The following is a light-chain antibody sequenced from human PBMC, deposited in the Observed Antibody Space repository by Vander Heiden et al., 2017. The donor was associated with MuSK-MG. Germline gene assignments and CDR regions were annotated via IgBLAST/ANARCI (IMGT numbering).Light chain of an antibody. CDR1: QDVDSF. Sequence: ELVLPQSPATLSLSPGERATLSCRASQDVDSFLAWYQQKPGQAPRLLIYDASNRATGVPARFSGGGSETDFTLSISSLEPEDFAVYYCQQRGDWPPSFGGGTKVEIK. J-gene: IGKJ4*01. CDR2: DAS. CDR3: QQRGDWPPS. V-gene: IGKV3-11*01.